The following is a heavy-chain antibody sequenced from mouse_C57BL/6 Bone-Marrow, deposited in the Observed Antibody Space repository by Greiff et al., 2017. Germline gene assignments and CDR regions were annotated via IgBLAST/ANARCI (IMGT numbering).Heavy chain of an antibody. CDR2: ISSGGSYT. CDR1: GFTFSSYG. D-gene: IGHD2-4*01. CDR3: ARREIYYDPYFDY. V-gene: IGHV5-6*01. Sequence: VQLQQSGGDLVKPGGSLKLSCAASGFTFSSYGMSWVRQTPDKRLEWVATISSGGSYTYYPDSVKGRFTISRANAKNTLYLQMSSLKSEDTAMYYCARREIYYDPYFDYWGKGTTLTVSS. J-gene: IGHJ2*01.